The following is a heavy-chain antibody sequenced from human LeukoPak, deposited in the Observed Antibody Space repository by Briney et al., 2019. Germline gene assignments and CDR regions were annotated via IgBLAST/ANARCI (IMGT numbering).Heavy chain of an antibody. D-gene: IGHD4-11*01. J-gene: IGHJ6*03. CDR3: ARGYSNYPYCDYYYMDV. V-gene: IGHV1-8*03. Sequence: GASVKVSCKASGYTFTSYDINWVRQATGQGLEWMGWMNPNSGNAGYAQKYQSRVTITRNTSISTAYMELSSLRSEDTAVYYCARGYSNYPYCDYYYMDVWGKGTTVTVSS. CDR1: GYTFTSYD. CDR2: MNPNSGNA.